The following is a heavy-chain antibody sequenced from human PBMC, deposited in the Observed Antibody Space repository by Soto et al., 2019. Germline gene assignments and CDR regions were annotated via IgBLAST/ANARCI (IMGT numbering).Heavy chain of an antibody. CDR2: LIPNFVAP. CDR3: ATPPRDFCGPFYQHSVLDI. V-gene: IGHV1-69*01. Sequence: QVQLVQSGPEVKKTGSSMKVSCKAYGGPFRGYGLNWVRQAPGQGLEWIGGLIPNFVAPTYAQKFQGRFSITSAEVTSMVYIELQGLRPDDTAVYYCATPPRDFCGPFYQHSVLDIWAHVTSLTVSS. J-gene: IGHJ6*02. CDR1: GGPFRGYG. D-gene: IGHD3-3*01.